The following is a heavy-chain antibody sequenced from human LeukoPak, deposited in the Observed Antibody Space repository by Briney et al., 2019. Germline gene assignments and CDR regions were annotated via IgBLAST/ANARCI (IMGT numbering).Heavy chain of an antibody. Sequence: PGGSLRLSCAASGFTFSSYAMHWVRQAPGKGLEWVAVISYDGSNKYYADSVKGRFTISRDNSKNTLYLQMNSLRAEDTAVYYCARAVGSAGTKTNWFDPWGQGTLVTVSS. V-gene: IGHV3-30-3*01. CDR2: ISYDGSNK. D-gene: IGHD1-1*01. CDR1: GFTFSSYA. CDR3: ARAVGSAGTKTNWFDP. J-gene: IGHJ5*02.